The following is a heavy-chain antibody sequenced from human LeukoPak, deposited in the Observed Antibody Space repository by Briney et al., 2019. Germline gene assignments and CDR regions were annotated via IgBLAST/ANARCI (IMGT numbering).Heavy chain of an antibody. CDR1: GFTFSSSGFTFSSYA. V-gene: IGHV3-23*01. Sequence: TGGSLRLSCAASGFTFSSSGFTFSSYAMSWVRQAPGKGLEWVSGLSGTGGSQYYVDSVRGRFTISRDNSKNTLCLQMNSLRAEDTAVYYCAKDRLATIADWGQGTLVTVSS. CDR3: AKDRLATIAD. D-gene: IGHD5-24*01. CDR2: LSGTGGSQ. J-gene: IGHJ4*02.